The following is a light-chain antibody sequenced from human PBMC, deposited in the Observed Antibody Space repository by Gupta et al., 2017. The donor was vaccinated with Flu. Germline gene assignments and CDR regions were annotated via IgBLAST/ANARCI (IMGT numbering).Light chain of an antibody. CDR2: TAS. V-gene: IGKV1-39*01. CDR3: HQSDYPPYT. CDR1: QNIRTY. Sequence: DIQLTQSPSSLSASVGDRVTLTCRASQNIRTYLNWYQQKAGKAPTLLIYTASYLQTGVPSRFSGSGSGTDFTLTISRLQPEDFATYYCHQSDYPPYTFGQGTNMEIK. J-gene: IGKJ2*01.